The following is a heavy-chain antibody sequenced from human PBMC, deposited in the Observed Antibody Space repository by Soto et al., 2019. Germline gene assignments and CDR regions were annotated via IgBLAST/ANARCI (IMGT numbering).Heavy chain of an antibody. J-gene: IGHJ3*02. V-gene: IGHV3-48*03. Sequence: EVQLVESGGGLEQPGGSLRLSCAASGFTLSNSEMNWVRQAPGKGLEWVSYVGSSGNTKYYADSVKGRFTISRDNAKNSLYLQMNSLRAEDTAVYYCARGLEYYFKPGVFDIWGQGTMVTVPS. CDR3: ARGLEYYFKPGVFDI. D-gene: IGHD1-26*01. CDR2: VGSSGNTK. CDR1: GFTLSNSE.